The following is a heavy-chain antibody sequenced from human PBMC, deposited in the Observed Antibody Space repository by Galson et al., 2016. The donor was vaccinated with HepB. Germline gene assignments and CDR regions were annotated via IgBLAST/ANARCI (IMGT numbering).Heavy chain of an antibody. D-gene: IGHD3-10*01. CDR3: ARERAETVAQGVIRVHRIHYYYGMDV. J-gene: IGHJ6*02. CDR1: GFYFSDYS. V-gene: IGHV3-48*02. Sequence: SLRLSCAASGFYFSDYSMNWVRQAPGKGLEWLSYISANSDSTYYAHSVKGRFTISRDNAKNSLYLQMNSLRDEDTAVYYCARERAETVAQGVIRVHRIHYYYGMDVWGQGTTVTASS. CDR2: ISANSDST.